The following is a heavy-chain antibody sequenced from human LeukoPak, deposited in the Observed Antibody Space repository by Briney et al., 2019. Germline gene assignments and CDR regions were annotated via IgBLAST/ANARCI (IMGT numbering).Heavy chain of an antibody. CDR3: ARDSASGWYHAY. V-gene: IGHV3-23*01. CDR2: ISGNGGGT. Sequence: GGSLRLSCAASGFTFSSYAMSWARQAPGKGLEWVSGISGNGGGTYYADSVKGRFTISRDNSKNTLYLQMNSLRAEDTAIYYCARDSASGWYHAYWGQGTLVTVSS. J-gene: IGHJ4*02. CDR1: GFTFSSYA. D-gene: IGHD6-19*01.